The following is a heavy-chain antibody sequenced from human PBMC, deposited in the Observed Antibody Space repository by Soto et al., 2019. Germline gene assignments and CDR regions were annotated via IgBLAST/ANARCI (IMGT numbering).Heavy chain of an antibody. Sequence: PSETLSLTCTVSGGSISSYYWSWIRQPPGKGLEWIGYIYYSGSTNYNPSLKSRVTISVDTSKNQFSLKLSSVTAADTAVYYCARAIPYYDFWSGQPYYMDVWGKGTTVTVSS. CDR1: GGSISSYY. CDR2: IYYSGST. V-gene: IGHV4-59*01. D-gene: IGHD3-3*01. CDR3: ARAIPYYDFWSGQPYYMDV. J-gene: IGHJ6*03.